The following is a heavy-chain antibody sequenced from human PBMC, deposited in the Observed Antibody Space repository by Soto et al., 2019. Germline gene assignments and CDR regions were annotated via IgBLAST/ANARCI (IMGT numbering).Heavy chain of an antibody. V-gene: IGHV4-39*02. D-gene: IGHD3-22*01. J-gene: IGHJ4*02. CDR3: ESHETRIVVVTYFEY. CDR1: GASISSSSYD. Sequence: ELLSLTCSVAGASISSSSYDWGWIRQPPGKGLEWIGSINYSGSTYYNPSLKSRVAISVYTSKNHFSLRLSYVTAADTAVYYCESHETRIVVVTYFEYWGQGTLVTVSS. CDR2: INYSGST.